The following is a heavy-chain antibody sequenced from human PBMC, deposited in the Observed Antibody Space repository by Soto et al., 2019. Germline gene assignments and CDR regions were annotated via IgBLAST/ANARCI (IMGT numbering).Heavy chain of an antibody. J-gene: IGHJ4*02. D-gene: IGHD3-22*01. V-gene: IGHV4-59*01. CDR1: GGSISSYY. CDR3: AAYYYDSSGYYYGKKPRQYYFDY. CDR2: IYYSGST. Sequence: PSETLSLTCTVSGGSISSYYWSWIRQPPGKGLEWTGYIYYSGSTNYNPSLKSRVTISVDTSKNQFSLKLSSVTAADTAVYYCAAYYYDSSGYYYGKKPRQYYFDYWGQGTLVTVSS.